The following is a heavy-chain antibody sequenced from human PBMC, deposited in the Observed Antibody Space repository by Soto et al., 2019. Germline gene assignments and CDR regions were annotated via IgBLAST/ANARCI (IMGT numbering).Heavy chain of an antibody. CDR1: GYTFTSYG. V-gene: IGHV1-18*01. CDR2: ISAYNGNT. Sequence: QVQLVQSGAEVKKPGASVKVSCKASGYTFTSYGISWVRQAPGQGLEWMGWISAYNGNTNYAQKRQGIVTMTTDTATSTAYMELRSLRSDDTAVYYCARAWVDTMVRGANQRGYYYYGMDVWGQGTTVTVSS. J-gene: IGHJ6*02. D-gene: IGHD3-10*01. CDR3: ARAWVDTMVRGANQRGYYYYGMDV.